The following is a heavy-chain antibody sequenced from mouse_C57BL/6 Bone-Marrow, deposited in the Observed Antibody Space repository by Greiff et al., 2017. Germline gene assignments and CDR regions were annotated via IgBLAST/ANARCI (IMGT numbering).Heavy chain of an antibody. CDR3: TRDGDSGSSSHFDV. J-gene: IGHJ1*03. Sequence: EVQGVESGEGLVKPGGSLKLSCAASGFTFSSYAMSWVRQTPEKRLEWVAYISSGGDYIYYADTVKGRFTISRDNARKTLYLQMSSLKSEDTAMYYCTRDGDSGSSSHFDVWGTGTTVTVSS. V-gene: IGHV5-9-1*02. CDR1: GFTFSSYA. D-gene: IGHD1-1*01. CDR2: ISSGGDYI.